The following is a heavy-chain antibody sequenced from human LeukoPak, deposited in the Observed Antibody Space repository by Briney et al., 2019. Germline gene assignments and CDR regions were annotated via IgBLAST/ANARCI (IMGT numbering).Heavy chain of an antibody. CDR2: ISYDGSNK. D-gene: IGHD2-15*01. V-gene: IGHV3-30-3*01. J-gene: IGHJ3*02. CDR3: AREGVVVVLDAFDI. CDR1: GFTFSSYA. Sequence: GGSLRLSCAASGFTFSSYAMHWVRQAPGKGLEWVAVISYDGSNKYYADSVKGRFTISRDNSKNTLYLQMNSLRAEDTAVYYCAREGVVVVLDAFDIWGQGTMVTVSS.